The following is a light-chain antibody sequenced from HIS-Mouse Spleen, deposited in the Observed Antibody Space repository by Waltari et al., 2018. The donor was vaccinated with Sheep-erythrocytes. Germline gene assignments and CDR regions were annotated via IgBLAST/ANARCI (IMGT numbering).Light chain of an antibody. CDR1: KAISNY. CDR2: DAS. CDR3: QQYDNLPPYN. V-gene: IGKV1-33*01. Sequence: DIQMTQSPSSLSASVGDRDTITCQASKAISNYLNWYQQKPGKTPKLLIYDASNLETGVPTWFSGSGYGTDFTFSISSLQPEDITTYYCQQYDNLPPYNFGQGTKLEIK. J-gene: IGKJ2*01.